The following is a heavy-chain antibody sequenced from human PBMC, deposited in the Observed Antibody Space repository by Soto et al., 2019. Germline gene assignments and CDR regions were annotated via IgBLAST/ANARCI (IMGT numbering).Heavy chain of an antibody. J-gene: IGHJ4*02. CDR1: GFTLSTYK. Sequence: EVQLVESGGGLVKPGGSLSLSGAASGFTLSTYKRNWVRQPRGKGLGWVESISSTSVYISSATSRKGRFTIARATAKSSLYLQVNSLSAEDTAVYYCARGWRRDAWMYWGQGTLVTVSS. V-gene: IGHV3-21*01. CDR3: ARGWRRDAWMY. CDR2: ISSTSVYI. D-gene: IGHD2-21*02.